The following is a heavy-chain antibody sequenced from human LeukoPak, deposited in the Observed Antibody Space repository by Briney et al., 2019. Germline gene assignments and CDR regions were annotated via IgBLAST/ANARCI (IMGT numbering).Heavy chain of an antibody. D-gene: IGHD3-22*01. CDR1: GFTFSSYA. CDR3: ARARRLYDSSGYYPQSNAFDI. V-gene: IGHV3-7*01. J-gene: IGHJ3*02. Sequence: GGSLRLSCAASGFTFSSYAMSWVRQAPGKGLEWVANIKQDGSEKYYVDSVKGRFTISRDNAKNSLYLQMNSLRAEDTAVYYCARARRLYDSSGYYPQSNAFDIWGQGTMVTVSS. CDR2: IKQDGSEK.